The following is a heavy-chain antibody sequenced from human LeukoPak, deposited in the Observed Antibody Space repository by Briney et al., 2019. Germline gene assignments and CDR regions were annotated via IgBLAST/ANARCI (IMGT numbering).Heavy chain of an antibody. Sequence: TSETLSLTCTVSGYSISSGYYWDWIRQPPGKGLEWIGTLSHSGSSYYNPSLKSRVTISVDTSKNQFSLKLSSVTAADTAVYYCARAEKDIVVVVAATPTSHYFDYWGQGTLVTVSS. D-gene: IGHD2-15*01. CDR3: ARAEKDIVVVVAATPTSHYFDY. J-gene: IGHJ4*02. CDR2: LSHSGSS. V-gene: IGHV4-38-2*02. CDR1: GYSISSGYY.